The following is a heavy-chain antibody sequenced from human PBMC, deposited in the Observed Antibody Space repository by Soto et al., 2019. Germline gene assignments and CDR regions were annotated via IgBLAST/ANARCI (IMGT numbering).Heavy chain of an antibody. CDR3: AREYCSGGSCYSFDY. Sequence: QVQLVQSGAEVKKPGSSVKVSCKASGGTFSSYAISWVRQAPGQGLEWMGGIIPIFGTANYAQKFQGRVKITADESTSTAYMELSSLRSEDTAVYYCAREYCSGGSCYSFDYWCQGTLVTVSS. CDR2: IIPIFGTA. D-gene: IGHD2-15*01. CDR1: GGTFSSYA. V-gene: IGHV1-69*01. J-gene: IGHJ4*02.